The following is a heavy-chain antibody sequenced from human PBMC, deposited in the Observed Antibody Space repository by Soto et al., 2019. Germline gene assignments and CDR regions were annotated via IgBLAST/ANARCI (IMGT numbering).Heavy chain of an antibody. Sequence: EVQLVESGGGLVKPGGSLRLSCAASGFTFSNAWMSWVRQAPGKGLEWVGRIKRKTDGGTTDYAAPVKGRFTISRDDSKNMLYLQMNSLKTEDTAVYYCTTVPSYYYDSSGYYAFDWGQGTLVTVSS. D-gene: IGHD3-22*01. V-gene: IGHV3-15*01. J-gene: IGHJ4*02. CDR1: GFTFSNAW. CDR3: TTVPSYYYDSSGYYAFD. CDR2: IKRKTDGGTT.